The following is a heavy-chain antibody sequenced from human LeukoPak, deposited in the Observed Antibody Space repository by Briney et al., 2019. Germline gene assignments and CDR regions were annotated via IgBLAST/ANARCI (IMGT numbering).Heavy chain of an antibody. J-gene: IGHJ6*03. V-gene: IGHV3-21*01. CDR2: ISSSSSYI. CDR3: ARESGYGDYRGVYYYYYYMDV. CDR1: GFTLSSYS. Sequence: GGSLRLSCAASGFTLSSYSMNWVRQAPGKGLEWVSSISSSSSYIYYADSVKGRFTISRDNAKNSLYLQMNSLRAEDTAVYYCARESGYGDYRGVYYYYYYMDVWGKGTTVTVSS. D-gene: IGHD4-17*01.